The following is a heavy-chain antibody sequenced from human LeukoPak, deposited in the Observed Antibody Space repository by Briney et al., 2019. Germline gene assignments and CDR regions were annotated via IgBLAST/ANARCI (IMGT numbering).Heavy chain of an antibody. J-gene: IGHJ4*02. CDR2: INHSGST. CDR1: GGSFSGYY. Sequence: PSETLSLTCAVYGGSFSGYYWSWIRQPPGKGLEWIGEINHSGSTNYNPSLKSRVTISVDTSKNQFSLKLSSVTAADTAVYYCARQGYYDSSGYWGQGTLVTVSS. CDR3: ARQGYYDSSGY. V-gene: IGHV4-34*01. D-gene: IGHD3-22*01.